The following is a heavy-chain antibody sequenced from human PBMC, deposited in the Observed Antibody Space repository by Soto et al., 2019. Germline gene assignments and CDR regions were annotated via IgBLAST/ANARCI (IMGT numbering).Heavy chain of an antibody. CDR1: GFSISTRGVG. D-gene: IGHD6-19*01. CDR3: AHTPSSGWLFYY. CDR2: IYWDDDK. J-gene: IGHJ4*02. V-gene: IGHV2-5*02. Sequence: QITLKESGPTLVKPTQTLTLTCTFSGFSISTRGVGVGWFRQPPGKALEWLALIYWDDDKRYSPSLKTRLTLTKDTYTNQVVLTMTNMDPVHTATYYCAHTPSSGWLFYYWGQGTLVTVSS.